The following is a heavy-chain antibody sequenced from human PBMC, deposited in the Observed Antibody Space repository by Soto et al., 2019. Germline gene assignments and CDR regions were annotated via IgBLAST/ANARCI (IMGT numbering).Heavy chain of an antibody. CDR3: TRHIAGYCSSTSFSVPRALYYYMDV. CDR1: GFTFSGSA. J-gene: IGHJ6*03. CDR2: IRSKANSYAI. V-gene: IGHV3-73*01. D-gene: IGHD2-2*01. Sequence: EVQLVESGGGLVQPGGSLKLSCAASGFTFSGSAMHWVRQASGKGLEWVGRIRSKANSYAIAYAASVKGRFTISKDDSKTTEYLQMNSLKTEDTAVYYCTRHIAGYCSSTSFSVPRALYYYMDVWGKGTTVTVSS.